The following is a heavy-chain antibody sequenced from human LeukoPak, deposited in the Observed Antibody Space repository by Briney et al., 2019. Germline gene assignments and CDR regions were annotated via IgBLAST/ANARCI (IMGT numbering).Heavy chain of an antibody. Sequence: PGGSLRLSCAAPGFTFSDYYMSWIRQAPGKGLEWVSYISSSSSYTNYADSVKGRFTISRDNAKNSLYLQMNSLRAEDTAVYYCARDPYYYGSGRCYYGMDVWGKGTTVTVSS. J-gene: IGHJ6*04. D-gene: IGHD3-10*01. CDR1: GFTFSDYY. V-gene: IGHV3-11*06. CDR2: ISSSSSYT. CDR3: ARDPYYYGSGRCYYGMDV.